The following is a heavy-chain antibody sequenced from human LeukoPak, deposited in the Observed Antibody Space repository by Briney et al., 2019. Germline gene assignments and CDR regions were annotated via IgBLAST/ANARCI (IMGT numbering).Heavy chain of an antibody. CDR3: VREGEGPLSKDFDY. D-gene: IGHD2/OR15-2a*01. Sequence: ASMKVSCKSSGFTFTDHHIHWVRQGPGQGLEWMGYIGPHSTFTSSPQEFQGRVTMTRDASMSTAYMELTRLTSDDTAVYYCVREGEGPLSKDFDYWGQGTLVTVSS. CDR1: GFTFTDHH. V-gene: IGHV1-2*02. CDR2: IGPHSTFT. J-gene: IGHJ4*02.